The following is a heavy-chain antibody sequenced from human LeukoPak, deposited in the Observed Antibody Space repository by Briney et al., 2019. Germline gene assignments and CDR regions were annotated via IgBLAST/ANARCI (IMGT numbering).Heavy chain of an antibody. CDR3: ARVMGSGWFDY. CDR1: GVSISSSNSY. V-gene: IGHV4-39*07. Sequence: PSETLSLTCTVSGVSISSSNSYWGWIRQPPGKGLEWIGSIYYSGTTYYNASLKSRVTISVDTSKNQFSLKLSSVTVADTAVYYCARVMGSGWFDYWGQGTLVSVSS. CDR2: IYYSGTT. J-gene: IGHJ4*02. D-gene: IGHD6-19*01.